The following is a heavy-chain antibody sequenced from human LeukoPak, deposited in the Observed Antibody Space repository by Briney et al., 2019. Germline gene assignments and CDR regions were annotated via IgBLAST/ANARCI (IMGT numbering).Heavy chain of an antibody. CDR1: GFTFSSYA. V-gene: IGHV3-23*01. J-gene: IGHJ4*02. Sequence: TGGSLSLSCAASGFTFSSYAMSWVRQAPGEGLEWGSAISGSGGSTYYADSVKGRFTISRDNSKNTLYLQMNSLRAEDTAVYYCAKAAPVTPFYFDYWGQGTLVTVSS. D-gene: IGHD4-4*01. CDR2: ISGSGGST. CDR3: AKAAPVTPFYFDY.